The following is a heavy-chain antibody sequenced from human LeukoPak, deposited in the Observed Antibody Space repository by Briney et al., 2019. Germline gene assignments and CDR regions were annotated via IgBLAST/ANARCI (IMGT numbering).Heavy chain of an antibody. CDR2: MNPNSGDA. Sequence: ASVKVSCKASGYTFTSFSINWVRQAAGQGLEWMGWMNPNSGDADFAQKFQGRVTMTRDTSINTAYMELSSLTSEDTAVYYCARGQCFGGCYWQAPYGWFDPWGQGTMVTVSS. V-gene: IGHV1-8*01. CDR1: GYTFTSFS. J-gene: IGHJ5*02. D-gene: IGHD2-21*02. CDR3: ARGQCFGGCYWQAPYGWFDP.